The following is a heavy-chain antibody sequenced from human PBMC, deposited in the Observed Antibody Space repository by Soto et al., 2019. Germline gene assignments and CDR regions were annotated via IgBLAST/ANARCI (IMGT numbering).Heavy chain of an antibody. Sequence: HPGGSLRLSCSASGFTFSNYAMHWVRQAPGKGLEYVSAISSNGGSTYHADSVKGRFTISRDNSKNTLYLQMSSLRAEDTAVYYCVKDTYHNILTGYSFDYWGQGTLVTVSS. V-gene: IGHV3-64D*08. D-gene: IGHD3-9*01. CDR3: VKDTYHNILTGYSFDY. CDR1: GFTFSNYA. CDR2: ISSNGGST. J-gene: IGHJ4*02.